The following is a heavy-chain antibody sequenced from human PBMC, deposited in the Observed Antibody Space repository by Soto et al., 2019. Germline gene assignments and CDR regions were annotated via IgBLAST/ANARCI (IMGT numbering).Heavy chain of an antibody. CDR2: ISGSGVNT. CDR1: GFSFSSYS. CDR3: VKHLADYNSGSFRWLQP. Sequence: PVGSLRLSCAGSGFSFSSYSMSWVRQAPGKGLEWVSAISGSGVNTYYADSMEGRFSISRDNSKNTLYLQMNSLRADDTAVYYFVKHLADYNSGSFRWLQPWGQGTLVTVSS. D-gene: IGHD5-18*01. J-gene: IGHJ5*02. V-gene: IGHV3-23*01.